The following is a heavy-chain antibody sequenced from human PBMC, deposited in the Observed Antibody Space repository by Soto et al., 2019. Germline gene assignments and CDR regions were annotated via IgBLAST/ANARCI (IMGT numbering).Heavy chain of an antibody. D-gene: IGHD2-2*02. CDR2: ISGSGGST. CDR1: GFTFSSYS. J-gene: IGHJ4*02. Sequence: GGSMILSCAASGFTFSSYSMSWVSRDPGKGLEWVSAISGSGGSTYYADSVKGRFTISRDNSKNTLYLQMNSLRAEDTAVYYCAKESIPPAPPHYFDYWGQGTLVTVSS. V-gene: IGHV3-23*01. CDR3: AKESIPPAPPHYFDY.